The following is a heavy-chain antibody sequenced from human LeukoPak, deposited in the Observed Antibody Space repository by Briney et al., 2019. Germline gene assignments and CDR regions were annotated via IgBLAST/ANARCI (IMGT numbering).Heavy chain of an antibody. D-gene: IGHD2-2*01. CDR3: ARGQHCSSTSCYEGGLDYYYYYGMDV. V-gene: IGHV1-69*01. J-gene: IGHJ6*04. Sequence: SVKVSCKASGGTFSSYAISWARQAPGQGLEWMGGIIPIFGTANYAQKFQGRVTITADESTSTAYVELSSLRSEDTAVYYCARGQHCSSTSCYEGGLDYYYYYGMDVWGKGTTVTVSS. CDR1: GGTFSSYA. CDR2: IIPIFGTA.